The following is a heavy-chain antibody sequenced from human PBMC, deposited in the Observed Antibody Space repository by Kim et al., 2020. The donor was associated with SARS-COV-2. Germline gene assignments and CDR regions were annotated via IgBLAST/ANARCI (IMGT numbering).Heavy chain of an antibody. D-gene: IGHD4-17*01. CDR3: AKATVTTSPGAFDI. CDR2: IYYSGST. CDR1: GGSISSSSYY. Sequence: SETLSLTCTVSGGSISSSSYYWGWIRQPPGKGLEWIGSIYYSGSTYYNPSLKSRVTISVDTSKNQFSLKLSSVTAADTAVYYCAKATVTTSPGAFDIWGQGTMVTVSS. V-gene: IGHV4-39*01. J-gene: IGHJ3*02.